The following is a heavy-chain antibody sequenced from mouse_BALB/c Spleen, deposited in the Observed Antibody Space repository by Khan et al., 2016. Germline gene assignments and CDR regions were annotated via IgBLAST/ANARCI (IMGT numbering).Heavy chain of an antibody. Sequence: VQLKQSGAELVKPGASVKLSCTASGFNIKDTYMHWVTQRPEQGLEWIGRIDPANGNTNNDPKFQGKATITADTSSNTVYLHLSRLTSEDTAVSYCARGGNYVEMGNWGQGTLCTVSA. V-gene: IGHV14-3*02. J-gene: IGHJ3*01. CDR2: IDPANGNT. CDR3: ARGGNYVEMGN. CDR1: GFNIKDTY. D-gene: IGHD2-1*01.